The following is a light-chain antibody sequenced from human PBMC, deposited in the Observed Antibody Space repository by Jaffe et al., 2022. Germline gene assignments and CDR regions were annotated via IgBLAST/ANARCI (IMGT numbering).Light chain of an antibody. CDR1: QSLVHSDGNTY. Sequence: DVVMTQSPLSLPVTLGQPASISCRSSQSLVHSDGNTYLNWFQQRPGQSPRRLIYKISDRDSGVPDRFSGSGSGTDFTLKISRVEAEDVAVYYCMQGTHWPWTFGQGTKVEIK. V-gene: IGKV2-30*02. J-gene: IGKJ1*01. CDR2: KIS. CDR3: MQGTHWPWT.